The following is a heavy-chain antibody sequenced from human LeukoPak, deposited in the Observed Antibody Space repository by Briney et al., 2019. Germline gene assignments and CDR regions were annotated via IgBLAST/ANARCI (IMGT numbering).Heavy chain of an antibody. CDR2: ISSSGSTI. CDR1: GFTFSDYY. V-gene: IGHV3-11*01. D-gene: IGHD3-22*01. J-gene: IGHJ4*02. CDR3: ARDPPYYSDSSGYLDY. Sequence: PGGSLRLSCAASGFTFSDYYMSWIRQAPGKGLEWVSYISSSGSTIYYADSVKDRFTISRDNAKNSLYLQMNSLRAEDTAVYYCARDPPYYSDSSGYLDYWGQGTLVTASS.